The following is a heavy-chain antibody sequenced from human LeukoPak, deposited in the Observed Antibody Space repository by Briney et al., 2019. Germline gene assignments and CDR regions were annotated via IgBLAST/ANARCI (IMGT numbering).Heavy chain of an antibody. D-gene: IGHD6-19*01. J-gene: IGHJ3*02. CDR2: INPNSGGT. CDR3: ARPDSSGWYVRDAFDI. CDR1: GYTFTGYY. Sequence: ASVKVSCKASGYTFTGYYMHWVRQAPGQGLEWMGRINPNSGGTNYAQKFQGRVTMTRDTSISTAYMELSRLRSDDTAVYYCARPDSSGWYVRDAFDIWGQRTMVTVSS. V-gene: IGHV1-2*06.